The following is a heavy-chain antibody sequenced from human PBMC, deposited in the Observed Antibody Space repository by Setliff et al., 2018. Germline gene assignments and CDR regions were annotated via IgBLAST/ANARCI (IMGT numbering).Heavy chain of an antibody. D-gene: IGHD1-26*01. CDR2: MNPNSGNT. Sequence: ASVKVSCKASGYTFSTYDISWVRQATGQGLEWMGWMNPNSGNTGYAQKFQGRVTITRNTSISTAYMELSSLRSEDTAVYYCARVKVIVGATPRTYYMDVWGKGTTVTVSS. V-gene: IGHV1-8*03. CDR1: GYTFSTYD. J-gene: IGHJ6*03. CDR3: ARVKVIVGATPRTYYMDV.